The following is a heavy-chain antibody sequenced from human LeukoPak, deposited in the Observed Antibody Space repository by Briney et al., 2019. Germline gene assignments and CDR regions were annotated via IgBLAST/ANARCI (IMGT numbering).Heavy chain of an antibody. J-gene: IGHJ5*02. Sequence: SETLSFTCTVSGGSISSSSYYWGWIRQPPGKGLEWIGSIYYSGSTHYNPSLKSRVTISVDTSKNQFSLKLSSVTAADTAVYYCARRINYDVDPWGQGTLVTVSS. CDR2: IYYSGST. CDR3: ARRINYDVDP. CDR1: GGSISSSSYY. V-gene: IGHV4-39*01. D-gene: IGHD3-3*01.